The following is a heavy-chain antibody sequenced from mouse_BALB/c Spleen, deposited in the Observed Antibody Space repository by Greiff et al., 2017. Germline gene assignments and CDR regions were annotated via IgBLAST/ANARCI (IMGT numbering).Heavy chain of an antibody. CDR3: ARSGGNYAAWFAY. CDR2: ISYSGST. J-gene: IGHJ3*01. V-gene: IGHV3-2*02. D-gene: IGHD2-1*01. Sequence: EVMLVESGPGLVKPSQSLSLTCTVTGYSITSDYAWNWIRQFPGNKLEWMGYISYSGSTSYNPSLKSRISITRDTSKNQFFLQLNSVTTEDTATYYCARSGGNYAAWFAYWGQGTLVTVSA. CDR1: GYSITSDYA.